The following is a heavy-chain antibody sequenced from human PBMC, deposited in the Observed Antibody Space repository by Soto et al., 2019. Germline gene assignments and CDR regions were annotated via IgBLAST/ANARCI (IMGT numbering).Heavy chain of an antibody. CDR1: GGTIISHA. CDR3: ASRERVDAFDV. V-gene: IGHV1-69*01. Sequence: QVQLVQSGAEVKRPGSSVKVSCKASGGTIISHAISWVRQAPGQGLEWMGGIIPILGSANYAQKFQDRLTIIADASTSTTYTELSSPRSDDAAVYYCASRERVDAFDVWGQGTLVTVSS. J-gene: IGHJ3*01. CDR2: IIPILGSA. D-gene: IGHD1-26*01.